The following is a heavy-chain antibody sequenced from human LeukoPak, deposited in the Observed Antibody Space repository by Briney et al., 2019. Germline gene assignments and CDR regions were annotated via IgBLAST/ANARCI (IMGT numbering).Heavy chain of an antibody. Sequence: GGSLRLSCAASGFTFSSYEMNWVRQAPGKGLEWVSYVGSSGSTIYYADSVKGRFTISRDNAKNSVYLQMNSLRAEDTAIYYCARGRWFGELAPMSSRYYYYYMDVWGKGTTVTVSS. CDR2: VGSSGSTI. D-gene: IGHD3-10*01. CDR3: ARGRWFGELAPMSSRYYYYYMDV. V-gene: IGHV3-48*03. CDR1: GFTFSSYE. J-gene: IGHJ6*03.